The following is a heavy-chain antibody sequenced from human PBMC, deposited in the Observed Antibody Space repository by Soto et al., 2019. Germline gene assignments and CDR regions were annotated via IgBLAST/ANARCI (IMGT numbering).Heavy chain of an antibody. V-gene: IGHV1-3*01. D-gene: IGHD2-2*01. CDR3: ARVLGVVTSAIYYY. CDR2: INAGNGNT. CDR1: GYTFTSYA. Sequence: SVKVSCKASGYTFTSYAMHWVRQAPGQRLEWMGWINAGNGNTKYSQKFQGRVTITRDTSASTAYRELSSLRSEDTAVYYCARVLGVVTSAIYYYLSLGTMVTVSS. J-gene: IGHJ4*02.